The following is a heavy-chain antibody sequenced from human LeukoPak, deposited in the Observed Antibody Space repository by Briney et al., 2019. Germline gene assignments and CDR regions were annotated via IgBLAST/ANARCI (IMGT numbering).Heavy chain of an antibody. D-gene: IGHD7-27*01. V-gene: IGHV4-59*01. J-gene: IGHJ4*02. Sequence: SETLSLTCTASGGSISTYYWSWIRQPPGKGLEWIGYIYYSGSTNYNPSLKSRVTTSVDTSKNQFSLKLSSVTAADTAVYYCARVPQLGMLDYWGQGTLVTVSS. CDR3: ARVPQLGMLDY. CDR2: IYYSGST. CDR1: GGSISTYY.